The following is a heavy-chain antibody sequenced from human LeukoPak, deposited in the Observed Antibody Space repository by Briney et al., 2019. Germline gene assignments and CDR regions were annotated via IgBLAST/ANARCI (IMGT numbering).Heavy chain of an antibody. J-gene: IGHJ4*02. CDR1: GFTFSSYA. V-gene: IGHV3-30-3*01. D-gene: IGHD6-13*01. Sequence: PGRSLRLSCAASGFTFSSYAMHWVRQAPGKGLEWVAVISYDGSNKYYADSVKGRFTISRDNSKNPLYLQMNSLRAEDTALYYCAREPYSSSWYYFDYWGQGTLVTVSS. CDR3: AREPYSSSWYYFDY. CDR2: ISYDGSNK.